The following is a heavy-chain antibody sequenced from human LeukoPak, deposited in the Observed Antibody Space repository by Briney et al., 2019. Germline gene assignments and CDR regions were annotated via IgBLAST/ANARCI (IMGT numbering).Heavy chain of an antibody. J-gene: IGHJ3*01. D-gene: IGHD3-22*01. CDR2: ISGSGGTT. Sequence: AGGSLRLSCAASGLTISSYAITWVRQAPGKGLEWVSGISGSGGTTYYADSVKGRFTISRDNSKNTLYLQMNSLRVEDTAVYYCAKGGRWDYYDSSHWGQGTMVTVSS. CDR1: GLTISSYA. V-gene: IGHV3-23*01. CDR3: AKGGRWDYYDSSH.